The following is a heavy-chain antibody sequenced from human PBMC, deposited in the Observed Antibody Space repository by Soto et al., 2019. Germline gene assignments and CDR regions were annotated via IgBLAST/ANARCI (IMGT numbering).Heavy chain of an antibody. J-gene: IGHJ6*02. D-gene: IGHD1-26*01. CDR2: IVVGSGNT. Sequence: SVKVSCKASGFTFTSSAVQWVRQARGQRLEWIGWIVVGSGNTNYAQKFQERVTITRDMSTSTAYMELSSLRSEDTAVYYCAADGVGATMHYYYGMDVWGQGTTVTVSS. V-gene: IGHV1-58*01. CDR1: GFTFTSSA. CDR3: AADGVGATMHYYYGMDV.